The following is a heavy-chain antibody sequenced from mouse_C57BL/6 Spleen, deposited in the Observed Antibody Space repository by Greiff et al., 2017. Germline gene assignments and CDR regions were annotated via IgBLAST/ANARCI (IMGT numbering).Heavy chain of an antibody. CDR2: INPSTGGT. D-gene: IGHD4-1*01. CDR1: GYSFTGYY. CDR3: ARGGANWLWYFDV. V-gene: IGHV1-42*01. Sequence: EVQLQQSGPELVKPGASVKISCKASGYSFTGYYMNWVKQSPEKSLEWIGEINPSTGGTTYNQKFKAKATLTVDKSSSTAYMQLKSLTSEDSAVYYCARGGANWLWYFDVWGTGTTVTVSS. J-gene: IGHJ1*03.